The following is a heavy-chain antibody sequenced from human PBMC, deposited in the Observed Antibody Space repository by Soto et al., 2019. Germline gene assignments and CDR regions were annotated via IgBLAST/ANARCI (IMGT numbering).Heavy chain of an antibody. CDR1: GFTFSSYA. J-gene: IGHJ4*02. CDR3: AKDDSSGYYYSDY. D-gene: IGHD3-22*01. Sequence: PGGSLRLSCAASGFTFSSYAMSWVRQAPGKGLEWVSAISGSGGSTYCADSVKGRFTISRDNSKNTLYLQMNSLRAEDTAVYYCAKDDSSGYYYSDYWGQGTLVTVSS. V-gene: IGHV3-23*01. CDR2: ISGSGGST.